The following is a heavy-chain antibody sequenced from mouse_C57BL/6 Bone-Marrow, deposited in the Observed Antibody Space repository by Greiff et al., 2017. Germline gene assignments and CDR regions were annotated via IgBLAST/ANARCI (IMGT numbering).Heavy chain of an antibody. J-gene: IGHJ2*01. D-gene: IGHD2-5*01. CDR3: ARHEAYYSNYEDFDY. CDR1: GFTFSSYG. CDR2: ISSGGSYT. V-gene: IGHV5-6*01. Sequence: EVKLQESGGDLVKPGGSLKLSCAASGFTFSSYGMSWVRQTPDKRLEWVATISSGGSYTYYPDSVKGRFTISRDNAKNTLYLQMSSLKSEDTAMYYCARHEAYYSNYEDFDYWGQGTTLTVSS.